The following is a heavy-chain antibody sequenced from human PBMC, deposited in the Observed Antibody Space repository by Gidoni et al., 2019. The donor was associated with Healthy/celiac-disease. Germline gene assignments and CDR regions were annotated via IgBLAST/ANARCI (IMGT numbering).Heavy chain of an antibody. CDR3: AKATYPQDYVFDY. CDR1: GFPFADYA. D-gene: IGHD4-17*01. V-gene: IGHV3-9*01. Sequence: EVQLVESGGGLVQPGRSLSISCAASGFPFADYAMHWVRQAPGKGLEWVSGSSWNSGSIGYADSVKGRFTISRDNAKNSLYLQMNSLRAEDTALYYCAKATYPQDYVFDYWGQGTLVTVSS. J-gene: IGHJ4*02. CDR2: SSWNSGSI.